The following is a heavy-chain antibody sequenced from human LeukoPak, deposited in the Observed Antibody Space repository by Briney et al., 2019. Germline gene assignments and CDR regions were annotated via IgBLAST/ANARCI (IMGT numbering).Heavy chain of an antibody. Sequence: SVKVSCKPSGGTFSSYAISWVRQAPGQGLEWMGRIIPIFGTANYAQKFQGRVTITTDESTSTAYMELSSLRSEDTAVYYCAFGEFGVFWFDPWGQGTLVTVSS. V-gene: IGHV1-69*05. J-gene: IGHJ5*02. CDR1: GGTFSSYA. CDR2: IIPIFGTA. CDR3: AFGEFGVFWFDP. D-gene: IGHD3-10*01.